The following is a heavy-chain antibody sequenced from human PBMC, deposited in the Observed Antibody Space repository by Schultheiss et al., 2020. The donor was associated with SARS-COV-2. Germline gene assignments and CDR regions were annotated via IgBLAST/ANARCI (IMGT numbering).Heavy chain of an antibody. CDR3: ARDRGSSWYHYRFDY. CDR1: GYTFTSYG. CDR2: ISAYNGNT. J-gene: IGHJ4*02. V-gene: IGHV1-18*01. Sequence: ASVKVSCKASGYTFTSYGISWVRQAPGQGLEWMGWISAYNGNTNYAQKLQGRVTMTTDTSTSTAYMELRSLRSDDTPVYYCARDRGSSWYHYRFDYWGQGTLVTVSS. D-gene: IGHD6-13*01.